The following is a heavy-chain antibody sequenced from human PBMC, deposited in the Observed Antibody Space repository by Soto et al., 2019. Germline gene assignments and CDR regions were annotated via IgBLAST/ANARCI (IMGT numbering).Heavy chain of an antibody. CDR2: ISGSGGTT. J-gene: IGHJ5*02. CDR3: AKSTFGQVSWFDP. D-gene: IGHD3-10*01. CDR1: GFTFTNYA. V-gene: IGHV3-23*01. Sequence: GGSLRLSCAASGFTFTNYAMSWVRQAPGKGLEWVSVISGSGGTTYYADSVKGRFTISRDNSKNTLYLQMNSLRAEDTAVYYCAKSTFGQVSWFDPWGQGTLVTVSS.